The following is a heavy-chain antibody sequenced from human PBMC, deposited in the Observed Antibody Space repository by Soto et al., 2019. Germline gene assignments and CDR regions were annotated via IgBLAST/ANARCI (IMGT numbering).Heavy chain of an antibody. V-gene: IGHV1-2*02. CDR1: GYTFSDYY. CDR2: ISPNNGAT. Sequence: QVQLVQSGAEVKKPGASMKVSCKASGYTFSDYYMHWVRQAPGQGLECMGWISPNNGATNYAQKFQGRVTMTRDAAINTGYMGVSRVRSDGTAGYYCARGGEFCSPGSCNSSLGDAFDVWGQGTTVTVSS. D-gene: IGHD2-15*01. CDR3: ARGGEFCSPGSCNSSLGDAFDV. J-gene: IGHJ3*01.